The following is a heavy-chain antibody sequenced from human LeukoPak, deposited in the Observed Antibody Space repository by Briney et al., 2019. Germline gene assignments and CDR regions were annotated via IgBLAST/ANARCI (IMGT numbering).Heavy chain of an antibody. CDR1: GFTVSNNY. J-gene: IGHJ4*02. CDR3: ARGAGYNYPYYFDY. Sequence: GGSLRLSCAASGFTVSNNYMSWVRQAPGKGLEWVSVIYGGGNIYYADSVKGRFTISRDNSKNTLYLQMNSPRAEDTAVYYCARGAGYNYPYYFDYWGQGTLVTVSS. V-gene: IGHV3-53*01. CDR2: IYGGGNI. D-gene: IGHD5-24*01.